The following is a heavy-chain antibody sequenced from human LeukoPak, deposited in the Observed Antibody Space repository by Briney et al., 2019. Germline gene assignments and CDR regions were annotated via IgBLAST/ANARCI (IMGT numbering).Heavy chain of an antibody. Sequence: PSETLSLTCTVSDGSIKSNFWSWIRQPPGKGLEWIGYIFFSGSTKSNPSLKSRVSMSIETSKNQFSLKLSSVTAADTAVYYCARFPPNTYHSGSGTYYNAFDMWGQGTMVTVSS. D-gene: IGHD3-10*01. CDR1: DGSIKSNF. CDR3: ARFPPNTYHSGSGTYYNAFDM. V-gene: IGHV4-59*08. CDR2: IFFSGST. J-gene: IGHJ3*02.